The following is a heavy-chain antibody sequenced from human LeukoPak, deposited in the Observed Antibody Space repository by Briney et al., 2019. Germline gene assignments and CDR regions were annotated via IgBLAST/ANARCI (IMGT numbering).Heavy chain of an antibody. CDR3: ARVPTGDAFDI. CDR2: IFYSGST. CDR1: GGSISSGGYY. D-gene: IGHD1-14*01. Sequence: PSETLSLTCTVSGGSISSGGYYWNWIRQHPGKGLEWIGYIFYSGSTYYSPSLKSRVTISVDTSKNQFSLKLSSVTAADTAVYFCARVPTGDAFDIWGQGTMVTVSS. V-gene: IGHV4-31*03. J-gene: IGHJ3*02.